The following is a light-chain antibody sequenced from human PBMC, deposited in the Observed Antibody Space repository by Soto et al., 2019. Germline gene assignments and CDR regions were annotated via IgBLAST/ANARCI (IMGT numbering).Light chain of an antibody. J-gene: IGKJ5*01. Sequence: DFHLTQSRAARSTPVGDTATFTCRASQSISSYLNWYQQKPGKAPKLLIYAASSLQSGVPSRFSGSGSGTDFTLTISSLQPEDFATYYCQQSYSTPPAFGQGTRLEIK. V-gene: IGKV1-39*01. CDR2: AAS. CDR1: QSISSY. CDR3: QQSYSTPPA.